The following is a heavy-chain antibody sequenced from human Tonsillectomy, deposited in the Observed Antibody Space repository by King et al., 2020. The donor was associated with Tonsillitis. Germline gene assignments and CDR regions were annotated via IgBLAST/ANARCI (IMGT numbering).Heavy chain of an antibody. CDR2: VYPGDSDT. V-gene: IGHV5-51*01. J-gene: IGHJ1*01. CDR3: ARHGDSSGYYL. CDR1: GYTFTSYW. Sequence: VQLVESGAEVKKPGESLKIFCKGSGYTFTSYWIAWVRQMPGKGLEWMGIVYPGDSDTRYSPSFQGQVTLSADKSISTAYLQWSSLKASDTAMYYCARHGDSSGYYLWGQGTLVTVSS. D-gene: IGHD3-22*01.